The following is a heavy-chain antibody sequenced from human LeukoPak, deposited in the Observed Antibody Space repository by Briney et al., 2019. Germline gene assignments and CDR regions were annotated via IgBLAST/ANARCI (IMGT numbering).Heavy chain of an antibody. Sequence: GASVKVSCKASGGTFSTYTITWVRQAPGQGLEWMGRIIPILGIANYAQKLQGRVTITADKSTSTAYMALSSLRYEDTAVYYCARAYCGGDCYSPETLYYYYGMDVWGQGTTVTVSS. D-gene: IGHD2-21*02. CDR3: ARAYCGGDCYSPETLYYYYGMDV. CDR1: GGTFSTYT. J-gene: IGHJ6*02. CDR2: IIPILGIA. V-gene: IGHV1-69*02.